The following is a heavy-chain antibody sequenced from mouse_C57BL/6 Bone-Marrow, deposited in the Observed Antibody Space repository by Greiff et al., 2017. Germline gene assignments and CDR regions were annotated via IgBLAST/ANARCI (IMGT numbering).Heavy chain of an antibody. CDR1: GFSLTSYA. D-gene: IGHD1-1*01. CDR3: AREDYGSNPFAY. J-gene: IGHJ3*01. CDR2: IWTGGGT. Sequence: QVQLQQSGPGLVAPSQCLSITCTVSGFSLTSYAISWVRQPPGKGLEWLGVIWTGGGTNYNSALKSRLSISKDNSKSQVFLKMNSLQTDDTARYYCAREDYGSNPFAYWGQGTLVTVSA. V-gene: IGHV2-9-1*01.